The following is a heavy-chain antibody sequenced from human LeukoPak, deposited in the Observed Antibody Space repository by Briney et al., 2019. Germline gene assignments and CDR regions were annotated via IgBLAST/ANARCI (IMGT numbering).Heavy chain of an antibody. Sequence: ASGKVSCKVSGYTLTELSMHWVRQAPGKGLEWMGGFDPEDGETIYAQKFQGRVTMTEDTSTDTAYMELSSLRSEDTAVYYCATSSDSSGYYFDYWGQGILVTVSS. D-gene: IGHD3-22*01. CDR3: ATSSDSSGYYFDY. V-gene: IGHV1-24*01. CDR1: GYTLTELS. CDR2: FDPEDGET. J-gene: IGHJ4*02.